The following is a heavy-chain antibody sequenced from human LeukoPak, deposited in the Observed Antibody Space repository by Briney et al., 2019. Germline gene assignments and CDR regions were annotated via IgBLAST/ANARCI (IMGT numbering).Heavy chain of an antibody. CDR2: IDHSGRT. D-gene: IGHD3-10*01. CDR3: ARAERRINLARGVFGSHFDS. CDR1: GGSFSRPF. J-gene: IGHJ5*01. V-gene: IGHV4-34*01. Sequence: PSETLSLTCAVSGGSFSRPFRSWIRQTPGKGLEWIGEIDHSGRTDYNPSLEGRVTMSVDTSKNQFSLRLTSVTAADTAVYFCARAERRINLARGVFGSHFDSWGQGTLVSVSS.